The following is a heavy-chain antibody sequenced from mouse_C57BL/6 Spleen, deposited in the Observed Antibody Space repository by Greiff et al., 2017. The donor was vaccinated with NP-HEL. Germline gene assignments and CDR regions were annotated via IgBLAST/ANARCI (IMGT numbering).Heavy chain of an antibody. Sequence: QVQLKQPGAELVKPGASVKLSCKASGYTFTSYWMQWVKQRPGQGLEWIGEIDPSDSYTNYNQKFKGKATLTVDTSSSTAYMQLSSLTSEDSAVYYCAGYGYWGQGTTLTVSS. J-gene: IGHJ2*01. D-gene: IGHD1-1*01. CDR1: GYTFTSYW. CDR3: AGYGY. CDR2: IDPSDSYT. V-gene: IGHV1-50*01.